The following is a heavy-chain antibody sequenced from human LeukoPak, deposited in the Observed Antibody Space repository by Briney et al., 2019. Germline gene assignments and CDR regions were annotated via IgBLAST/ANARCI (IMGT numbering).Heavy chain of an antibody. CDR1: GFAFSDDS. V-gene: IGHV3-21*01. Sequence: GGSLRLSCVASGFAFSDDSMNWVRQPPGKGLEWVSSISSTSKYIYYADSVKGRFTISRDNAKNSLFLQMNNLRVDDSAIYYCAREYTAMAYDYWGQGNLVTVSS. CDR3: AREYTAMAYDY. D-gene: IGHD5-18*01. CDR2: ISSTSKYI. J-gene: IGHJ4*02.